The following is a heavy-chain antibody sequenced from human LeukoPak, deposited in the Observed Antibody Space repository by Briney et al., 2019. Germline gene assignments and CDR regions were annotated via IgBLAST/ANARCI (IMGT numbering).Heavy chain of an antibody. CDR2: IKSKANSYAT. D-gene: IGHD6-19*01. V-gene: IGHV3-73*01. J-gene: IGHJ4*02. CDR3: ARAMMTVAGRGLGY. CDR1: GFSFSDSA. Sequence: GGSLRLSCAASGFSFSDSAMHWVRQASGKGLEWVGRIKSKANSYATAYAASVKGRFTVSRDDSKNTAYLQMNSLKTEDTAVYYCARAMMTVAGRGLGYWGPGTLVTVSS.